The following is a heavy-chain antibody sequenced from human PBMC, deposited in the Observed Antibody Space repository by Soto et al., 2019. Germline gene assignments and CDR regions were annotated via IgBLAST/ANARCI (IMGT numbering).Heavy chain of an antibody. Sequence: SQTLCLPWTVSGGTISDRGYCWIMNRKYPEKGLEWIGYMHYTGFSHYNPSLKSRLTISVDRSKNQFTLQLTSVTVEDTAVYYCATSYGNAWYTYWGQGTQVTVSS. CDR3: ATSYGNAWYTY. CDR1: GGTISDRGYC. V-gene: IGHV4-61*08. D-gene: IGHD6-13*01. CDR2: MHYTGFS. J-gene: IGHJ4*02.